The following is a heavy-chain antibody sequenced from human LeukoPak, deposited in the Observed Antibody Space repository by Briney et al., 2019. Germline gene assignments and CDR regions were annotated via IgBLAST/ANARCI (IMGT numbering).Heavy chain of an antibody. D-gene: IGHD1-1*01. CDR2: FDPEDGET. CDR3: AKVASTTRRHDAFDI. J-gene: IGHJ3*02. V-gene: IGHV1-24*01. Sequence: ASVKVSCKVSGHTLTEFSMHWVRQAPGKRLEWMGRFDPEDGETIYAQKFQGRVTMTRDMSISTAYMELSRLRSDDTAVYYCAKVASTTRRHDAFDIWGQGTLVTVSS. CDR1: GHTLTEFS.